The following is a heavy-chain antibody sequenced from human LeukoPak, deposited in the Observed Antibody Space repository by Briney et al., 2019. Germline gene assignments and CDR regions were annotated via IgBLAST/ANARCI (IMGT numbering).Heavy chain of an antibody. CDR1: GFTFSSYA. Sequence: GGSLRLSCAASGFTFSSYAMSWVRQAPGKGLEWVSAISGSGGSTYYADSVKGRFTISRDNSKNTLYLQMNSLRAEDTAVYYCAKVGDSSSWPYDAFDIWGKGTMVTVSS. CDR2: ISGSGGST. CDR3: AKVGDSSSWPYDAFDI. V-gene: IGHV3-23*01. D-gene: IGHD6-13*01. J-gene: IGHJ3*02.